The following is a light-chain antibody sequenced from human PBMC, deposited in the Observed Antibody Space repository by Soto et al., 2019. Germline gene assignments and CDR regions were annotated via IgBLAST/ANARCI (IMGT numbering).Light chain of an antibody. CDR2: DVS. Sequence: QSVLTQPASMSGSPGQSITISCTGTSSDVGGYNYVSWYQQHPGKAPKLMIYDVSNRPSGVSNRFSGSKSGNTASLTSSGLQAEDEADYYCSSYTSSSILFGGGTKLTVL. CDR1: SSDVGGYNY. V-gene: IGLV2-14*01. CDR3: SSYTSSSIL. J-gene: IGLJ2*01.